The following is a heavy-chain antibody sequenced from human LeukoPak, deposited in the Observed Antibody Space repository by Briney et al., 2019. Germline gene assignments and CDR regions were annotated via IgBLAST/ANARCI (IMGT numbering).Heavy chain of an antibody. D-gene: IGHD3-22*01. Sequence: SETLSLTCTVSGGSISSYYWSWIRQPPGKGLEWIGYIYYSGSTNYNPSLKSRVTISVDTSKNQFSLKLSSVTAADTAVYYCARDRTYYYDSRIXFDIWGQGTMVTVSS. CDR2: IYYSGST. CDR1: GGSISSYY. V-gene: IGHV4-59*01. J-gene: IGHJ3*02. CDR3: ARDRTYYYDSRIXFDI.